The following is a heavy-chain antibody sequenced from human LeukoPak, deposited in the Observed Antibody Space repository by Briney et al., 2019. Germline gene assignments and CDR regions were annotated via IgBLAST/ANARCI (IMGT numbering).Heavy chain of an antibody. V-gene: IGHV4-59*06. CDR2: IYYSGST. CDR3: AKFPKYGFGWGRSDYFDY. D-gene: IGHD3-16*01. Sequence: SETLSLTCSVSGGSFSSYYWTWIRQHPGKGLEWIGYIYYSGSTYYNPSLKSRVTISVDTSKNQFSLKLSSVTAADTAVYYCAKFPKYGFGWGRSDYFDYWGQGTLVTVSS. CDR1: GGSFSSYY. J-gene: IGHJ4*02.